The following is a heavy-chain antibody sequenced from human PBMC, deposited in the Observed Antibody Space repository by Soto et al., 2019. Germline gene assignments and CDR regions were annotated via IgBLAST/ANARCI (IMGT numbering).Heavy chain of an antibody. Sequence: SETLSLTCAVSGASISTSNWWSWVRQSPGNGLEWIGDIYHDGNTKNNPSLKSRATISVDKSKNHFSLKLTSMTAADTAVYYCARLWPLVGAVRWFDPWGQGTLIT. CDR1: GASISTSNW. CDR3: ARLWPLVGAVRWFDP. D-gene: IGHD1-26*01. V-gene: IGHV4-4*02. CDR2: IYHDGNT. J-gene: IGHJ5*02.